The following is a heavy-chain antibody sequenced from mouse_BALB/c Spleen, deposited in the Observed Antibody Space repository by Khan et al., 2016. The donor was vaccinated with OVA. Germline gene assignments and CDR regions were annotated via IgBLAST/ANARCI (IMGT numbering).Heavy chain of an antibody. J-gene: IGHJ3*01. CDR2: ISSGGDYT. Sequence: EVELVESGGDLVKPGGSLKLSCAASGFTFSSYSMSWVRQTPDKRLEWVATISSGGDYTYYPDSVKGRFTISRDNAKNTLYLQMSRLKSEDTAMCYCASHLTGSFAYWGQGTLVTVSA. CDR3: ASHLTGSFAY. V-gene: IGHV5-6*01. CDR1: GFTFSSYS. D-gene: IGHD4-1*01.